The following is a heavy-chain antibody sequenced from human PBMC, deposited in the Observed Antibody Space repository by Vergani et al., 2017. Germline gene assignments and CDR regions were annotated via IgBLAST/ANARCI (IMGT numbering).Heavy chain of an antibody. V-gene: IGHV3-23*01. CDR2: ISGSGDST. J-gene: IGHJ5*02. Sequence: EVQLLQSGGGFVQPGGSLRLYCAASGFTFSNYAMSWVGPAPGKGLEWVSAISGSGDSTYYADSVKGRFSISRDNSRNTLHLQLSSLRAEDTGVYYCANGTYYSDSRNFHFTGGWFDPWGQGTLVTVSS. CDR3: ANGTYYSDSRNFHFTGGWFDP. CDR1: GFTFSNYA. D-gene: IGHD3-10*01.